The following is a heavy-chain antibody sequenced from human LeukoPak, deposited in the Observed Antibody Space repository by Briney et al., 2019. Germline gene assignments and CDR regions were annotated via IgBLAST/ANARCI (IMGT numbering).Heavy chain of an antibody. V-gene: IGHV1-2*02. Sequence: GASVKVSCKASGYTFTGYYMHWVRQAPGQGLEWMGWINPNSGGTNYAQKFQGRVTMTRDTSISTVYMELSSLRSEDTAVYYCARVPIRRQYYYDSSGLAFDYWGQGTLVTVSS. CDR3: ARVPIRRQYYYDSSGLAFDY. CDR1: GYTFTGYY. D-gene: IGHD3-22*01. CDR2: INPNSGGT. J-gene: IGHJ4*02.